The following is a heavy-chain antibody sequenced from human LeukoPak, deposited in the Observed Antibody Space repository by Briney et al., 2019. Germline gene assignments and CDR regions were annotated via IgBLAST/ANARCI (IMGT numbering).Heavy chain of an antibody. CDR2: INHSGST. CDR1: GGSFSGYY. D-gene: IGHD1-7*01. Sequence: PSETLSLTCAVYGGSFSGYYWSWLRQPPGKGREWIGEINHSGSTNYNPSLKRRVTISVHTPKNQFSLKLRSVTAADTAVYYCARGRPSRRSGTTYWFDPWGQGTLVTVSS. CDR3: ARGRPSRRSGTTYWFDP. J-gene: IGHJ5*02. V-gene: IGHV4-34*01.